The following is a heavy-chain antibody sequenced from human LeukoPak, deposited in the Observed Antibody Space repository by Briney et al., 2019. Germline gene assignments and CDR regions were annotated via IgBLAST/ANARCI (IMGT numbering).Heavy chain of an antibody. Sequence: ASVKDSCKASGYTFTGYYMHWLRQAPGQGLEWMGWINPNSGSTNYAQKFQGRVTMTRDTSISTAYMELSRLRSDDTAVYYCASGSKVRVPIDWGQGTLVTVSS. CDR1: GYTFTGYY. V-gene: IGHV1-2*02. CDR2: INPNSGST. CDR3: ASGSKVRVPID. D-gene: IGHD3-10*01. J-gene: IGHJ4*02.